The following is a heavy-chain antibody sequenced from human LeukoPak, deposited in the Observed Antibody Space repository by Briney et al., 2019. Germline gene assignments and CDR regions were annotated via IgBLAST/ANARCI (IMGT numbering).Heavy chain of an antibody. CDR3: AKSRGYSYVSHFDY. Sequence: GGSLRLSCAASGFTSTTYWMHWVRQVPGKGLVWVSRINSDGSSTSYADSVKGRFTISRDSAKNSLYLQMNSLRPEDTALYYCAKSRGYSYVSHFDYWGQGTLVTVSS. CDR1: GFTSTTYW. CDR2: INSDGSST. J-gene: IGHJ4*02. D-gene: IGHD5-18*01. V-gene: IGHV3-74*01.